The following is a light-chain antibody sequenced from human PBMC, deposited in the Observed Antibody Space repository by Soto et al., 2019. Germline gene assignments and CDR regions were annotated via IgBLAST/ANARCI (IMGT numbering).Light chain of an antibody. J-gene: IGKJ5*01. CDR3: QQYDSSPIT. Sequence: EIVLTQSPGTLSLSPGERATLSCRASQSVSSSYLAWYQQKPGQAPRLLIYGASSRATGIPDRFSGSGSGTDFTLTISRLEPEDFAVYYCQQYDSSPITFRQGTRLEIK. CDR1: QSVSSSY. CDR2: GAS. V-gene: IGKV3-20*01.